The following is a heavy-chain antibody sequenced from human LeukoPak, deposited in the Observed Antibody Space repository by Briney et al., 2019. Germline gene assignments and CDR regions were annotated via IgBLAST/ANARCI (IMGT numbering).Heavy chain of an antibody. CDR3: ARDRNGGSYSSYFDL. D-gene: IGHD1-26*01. Sequence: ASVKVSCKASGYTFTSYYMHWVRQAPGQGLEWMGIINPSGGSTSYAQKFQGRVTMTRDTSTSTVYMELSSLRSEDMAVYYCARDRNGGSYSSYFDLWGRGTLVTVSS. CDR2: INPSGGST. CDR1: GYTFTSYY. V-gene: IGHV1-46*01. J-gene: IGHJ2*01.